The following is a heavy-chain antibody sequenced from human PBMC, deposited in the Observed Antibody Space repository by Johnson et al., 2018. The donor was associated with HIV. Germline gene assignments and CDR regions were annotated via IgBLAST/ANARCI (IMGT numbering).Heavy chain of an antibody. CDR2: ISYDGSNK. CDR3: AAPPERTGADDAFDI. Sequence: QVQLVESGGGVVQPGGSLRLSCAASGFTFSSYAMHWVRQAPGKGLEWVAVISYDGSNKYYADSVKGRFTISRDNSKNTLYLQMNSLRAEDTAVYYCAAPPERTGADDAFDIWGQGTMVTVSS. V-gene: IGHV3-30*04. D-gene: IGHD1-1*01. J-gene: IGHJ3*02. CDR1: GFTFSSYA.